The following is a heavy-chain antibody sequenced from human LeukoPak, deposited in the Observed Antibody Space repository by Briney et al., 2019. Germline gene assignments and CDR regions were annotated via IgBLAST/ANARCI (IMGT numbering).Heavy chain of an antibody. CDR3: ARGFGSGSYDAFDI. J-gene: IGHJ3*02. CDR2: MNPNSGNT. Sequence: ASVNVSCKASGYTFTSYDINWVRQATGQGLEWMGWMNPNSGNTGYAQKFQGRVTITRNTSISTAYMELSSLRSEDTAVYYCARGFGSGSYDAFDIWGQGTMVTVSS. D-gene: IGHD3-10*01. CDR1: GYTFTSYD. V-gene: IGHV1-8*03.